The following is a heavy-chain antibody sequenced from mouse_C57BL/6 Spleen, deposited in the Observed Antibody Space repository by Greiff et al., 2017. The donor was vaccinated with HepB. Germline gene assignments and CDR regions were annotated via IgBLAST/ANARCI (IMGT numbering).Heavy chain of an antibody. V-gene: IGHV1-53*01. CDR3: ARGVYGKGDMDY. CDR2: INPSNGGT. CDR1: GYTFTSYW. Sequence: VQLQQPGTELVKPGASVKLSCKASGYTFTSYWMHWVKQRPGQGLEWIGNINPSNGGTNYNEKFKSKATLTVDKSSSTAYMQLSSMTSEDAAVYYCARGVYGKGDMDYWGQGTSVTVSS. D-gene: IGHD2-1*01. J-gene: IGHJ4*01.